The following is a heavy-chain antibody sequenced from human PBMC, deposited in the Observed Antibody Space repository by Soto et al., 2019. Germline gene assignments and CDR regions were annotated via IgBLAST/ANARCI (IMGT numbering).Heavy chain of an antibody. Sequence: LRLSCAASGLTFSNYAMSWVRQAPGKGLEWVSAISGSGDSTYYADSVKGRFTISRDNSKNTLYLQMNSLRAEDTAVYYCARDIEVFGVVIDPATYYYYGMDVWAQGTTVTVSS. CDR1: GLTFSNYA. V-gene: IGHV3-23*01. CDR3: ARDIEVFGVVIDPATYYYYGMDV. J-gene: IGHJ6*02. CDR2: ISGSGDST. D-gene: IGHD3-3*01.